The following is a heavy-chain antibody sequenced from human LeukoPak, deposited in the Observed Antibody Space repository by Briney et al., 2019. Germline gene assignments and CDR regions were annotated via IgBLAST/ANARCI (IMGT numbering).Heavy chain of an antibody. CDR2: ISYDGSNK. J-gene: IGHJ6*02. V-gene: IGHV3-30*04. D-gene: IGHD6-13*01. CDR1: GFTFSSYA. CDR3: ARDMTVSSAAYYGMDV. Sequence: GGSLRLSCAASGFTFSSYAMHWVRQAPGKGLEWVAVISYDGSNKYYADSVKGRFTISRDNSKNTLYLQMNSLRAEDTAVYYCARDMTVSSAAYYGMDVWGQGTTVTVSS.